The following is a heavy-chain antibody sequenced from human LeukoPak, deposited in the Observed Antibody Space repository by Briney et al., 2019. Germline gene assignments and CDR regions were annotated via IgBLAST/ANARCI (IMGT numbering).Heavy chain of an antibody. CDR3: ATGIDWFDTYYFDY. D-gene: IGHD3-9*01. Sequence: ASVKVSCKVSGYTLTELSMHWVRQAPGKGLEWMGGFDPEDGETIYAQEFQGRVTMTEDTSTDTAYMEPSSLRSEDTAVYYCATGIDWFDTYYFDYWGQGTLVTVSS. V-gene: IGHV1-24*01. CDR1: GYTLTELS. CDR2: FDPEDGET. J-gene: IGHJ4*02.